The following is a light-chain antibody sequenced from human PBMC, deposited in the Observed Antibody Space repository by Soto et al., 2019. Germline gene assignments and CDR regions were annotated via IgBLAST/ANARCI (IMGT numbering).Light chain of an antibody. Sequence: EIVLTQSPATLSFSPGERATLSCRASQSVSTYLAWYQHKPGQPPRLLIFDASSRATGIPTRFSGSGSGTDFTLTISSLEPDDFAVYYCQQRSIWYTFGQGTKLEIK. V-gene: IGKV3-11*01. CDR3: QQRSIWYT. J-gene: IGKJ2*01. CDR1: QSVSTY. CDR2: DAS.